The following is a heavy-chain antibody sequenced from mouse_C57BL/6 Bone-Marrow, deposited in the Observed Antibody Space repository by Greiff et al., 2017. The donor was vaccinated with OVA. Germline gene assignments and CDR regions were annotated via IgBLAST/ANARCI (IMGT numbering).Heavy chain of an antibody. V-gene: IGHV5-9*01. J-gene: IGHJ2*01. Sequence: EVQLQESGGGLVKPGGSLKLSCAASGFTFSSYTMSWVRQTPEKRLEWVATISGGGGNTYYPDSVKGRFTIARDNAKNTLYLQMSSLRSEDTALYYSARDGYYPYYFDYGGQGTTLTVSS. D-gene: IGHD2-3*01. CDR2: ISGGGGNT. CDR3: ARDGYYPYYFDY. CDR1: GFTFSSYT.